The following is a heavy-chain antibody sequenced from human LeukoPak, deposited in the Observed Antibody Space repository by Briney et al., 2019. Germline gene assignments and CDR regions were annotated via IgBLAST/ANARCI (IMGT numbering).Heavy chain of an antibody. CDR1: GGSISSSY. CDR2: IYYSGST. D-gene: IGHD6-13*01. V-gene: IGHV4-59*01. J-gene: IGHJ4*02. CDR3: ARVSRSSWSFDF. Sequence: PSETPSLTCTVSGGSISSSYWTWIRQPPAKSLEWIGYIYYSGSTNHNPSLKSRVTISIDTSKNQFSLKLSSVTAADTAVYYCARVSRSSWSFDFWGQGTLVTVSS.